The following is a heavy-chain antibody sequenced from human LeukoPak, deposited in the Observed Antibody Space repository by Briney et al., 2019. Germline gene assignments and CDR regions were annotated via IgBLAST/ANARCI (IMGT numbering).Heavy chain of an antibody. D-gene: IGHD3-22*01. CDR3: ARGEGIAAAQYYDSSGYLLGVDY. V-gene: IGHV1-46*01. J-gene: IGHJ4*02. CDR2: INPSGGST. Sequence: ASVKVSCKASGYTFTRNYMHWVRQAPGQGLEWMGIINPSGGSTSYAQKFQGRVTMTRDTSTSTVYMELSSLRSEDTAVYYCARGEGIAAAQYYDSSGYLLGVDYWGQGTLVTVSS. CDR1: GYTFTRNY.